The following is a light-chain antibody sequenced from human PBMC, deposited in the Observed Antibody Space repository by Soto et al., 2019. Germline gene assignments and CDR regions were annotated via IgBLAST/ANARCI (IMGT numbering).Light chain of an antibody. CDR2: AAS. Sequence: DIQMTQSPSSLSASVGDRVTITCRASQSISSYLNWYQQKPGKAPKLLIYAASSLQSGVPSRFSGSGSGTDFTLTISSLPPEDFATYYGQQSYSTPRATFGQGTKVEIK. V-gene: IGKV1-39*01. J-gene: IGKJ1*01. CDR1: QSISSY. CDR3: QQSYSTPRAT.